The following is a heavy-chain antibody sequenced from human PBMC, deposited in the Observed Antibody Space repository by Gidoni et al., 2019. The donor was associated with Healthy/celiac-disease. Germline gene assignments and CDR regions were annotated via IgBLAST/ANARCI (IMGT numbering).Heavy chain of an antibody. CDR2: ISGSGGST. V-gene: IGHV3-23*01. CDR1: GFTFSSYA. Sequence: EVQLLESGGGLVQPGGSLRLSCAASGFTFSSYAMSWVRQAPGKGLEWVSAISGSGGSTYYADSVKGRFTISRDNSKNTLYLQMNSLRAEDTAVYYCAKDPAPIVVVVAAPLDYWGQGTLVTVSS. J-gene: IGHJ4*02. D-gene: IGHD2-15*01. CDR3: AKDPAPIVVVVAAPLDY.